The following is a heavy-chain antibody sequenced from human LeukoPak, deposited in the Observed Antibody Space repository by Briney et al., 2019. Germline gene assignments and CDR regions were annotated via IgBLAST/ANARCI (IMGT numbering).Heavy chain of an antibody. Sequence: PSETLSLTCTVSGGSISSSSYYWGWIRQPPGKGLEWIGSIYYSGSTYYNPSLKSRVTISVDTSKNQFSLKLSSVTAADTAVYYCAREFTILGVVIILAAFDIWGQGTMVTVSS. CDR2: IYYSGST. CDR1: GGSISSSSYY. J-gene: IGHJ3*02. V-gene: IGHV4-39*07. D-gene: IGHD3-3*01. CDR3: AREFTILGVVIILAAFDI.